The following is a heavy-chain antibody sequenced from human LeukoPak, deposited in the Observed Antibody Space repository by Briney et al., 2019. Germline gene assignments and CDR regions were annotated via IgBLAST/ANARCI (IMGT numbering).Heavy chain of an antibody. Sequence: GGSLRLSCVGSGFVFSKYAVHWVRQAPGKGLEWVAVVSYDGDFKLYGDSVKGRFTISRDNSQNMLFLQTNDLRPQDAATYFCARDPYSHDSSGFSYFLQYWGQGTVVTVSS. CDR3: ARDPYSHDSSGFSYFLQY. CDR1: GFVFSKYA. D-gene: IGHD6-19*01. CDR2: VSYDGDFK. V-gene: IGHV3-30-3*01. J-gene: IGHJ4*02.